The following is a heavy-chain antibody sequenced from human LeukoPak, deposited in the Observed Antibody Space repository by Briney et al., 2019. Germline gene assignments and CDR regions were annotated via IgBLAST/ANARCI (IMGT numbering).Heavy chain of an antibody. CDR1: GYTFTSYG. J-gene: IGHJ6*03. CDR3: ARFRRFPRYCSSTSCSPFGYYYYMDV. V-gene: IGHV1-18*01. CDR2: ISAYNGNT. D-gene: IGHD2-2*01. Sequence: ASVKVSCKASGYTFTSYGISWVRQAPGQGLEWMGWISAYNGNTNYAQKLQGRVTMTTDTSTSTAYMELRSLRSDDTAVYYCARFRRFPRYCSSTSCSPFGYYYYMDVWGKGTTVTVSS.